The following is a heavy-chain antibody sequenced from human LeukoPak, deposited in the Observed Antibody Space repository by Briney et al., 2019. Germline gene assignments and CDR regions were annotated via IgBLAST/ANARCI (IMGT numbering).Heavy chain of an antibody. D-gene: IGHD6-19*01. CDR3: ARGRKRFNSSGRDAFDI. J-gene: IGHJ3*02. Sequence: GASVKVSCKASGYTFTGYYMHWVRQAPGQGLEWMGWNNPNSGGTNYAQKFQGRVTMTRDTSISTAYMELSRLRSDDTAVYYCARGRKRFNSSGRDAFDIWGQGTMVTVSS. V-gene: IGHV1-2*02. CDR2: NNPNSGGT. CDR1: GYTFTGYY.